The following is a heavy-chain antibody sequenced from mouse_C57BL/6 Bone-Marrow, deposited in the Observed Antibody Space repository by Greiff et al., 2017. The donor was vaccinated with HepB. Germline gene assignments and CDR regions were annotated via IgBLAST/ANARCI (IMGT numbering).Heavy chain of an antibody. Sequence: QVQLQQPGAELVKPGASVKLSCKASGYTFTSYWMQWVKQRPGQGLEWIGEIDPSDSYTNYNQKFKGKATLTVDTSSSTAYMQLSSLTSEDSAVYYCARGILGYFDYWGKGTTLTVSS. CDR3: ARGILGYFDY. D-gene: IGHD4-1*01. V-gene: IGHV1-50*01. J-gene: IGHJ2*01. CDR1: GYTFTSYW. CDR2: IDPSDSYT.